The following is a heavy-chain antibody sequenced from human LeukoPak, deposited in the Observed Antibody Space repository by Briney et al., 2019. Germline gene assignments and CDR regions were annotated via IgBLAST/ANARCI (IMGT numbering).Heavy chain of an antibody. J-gene: IGHJ4*02. D-gene: IGHD4-17*01. Sequence: SQTLSLTCTVSGGSISSGGYYWSWIRQHPGKGLEWIGYIYYSRSTYYNPSLQSRVTISVATSKNQFSLKLSSVTAADTAVYYCARGAPSFDYGDYSRYYFDYWGQGTLVTVSS. CDR2: IYYSRST. CDR1: GGSISSGGYY. V-gene: IGHV4-31*03. CDR3: ARGAPSFDYGDYSRYYFDY.